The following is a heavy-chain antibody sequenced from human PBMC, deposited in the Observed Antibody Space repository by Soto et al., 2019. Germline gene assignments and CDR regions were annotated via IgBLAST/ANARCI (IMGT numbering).Heavy chain of an antibody. Sequence: QVQLVESGGGVVQPGRSLRLSCAATGFTFSSYGMHWVRQAPGKGLEWVAVISYDGSNKYYADSVKGRFTISRDNSKNTLYLQMISLRAEDTAVYYCIWFGELWGAFVIWGQGTMVTVSS. CDR1: GFTFSSYG. V-gene: IGHV3-30*03. CDR2: ISYDGSNK. J-gene: IGHJ3*02. CDR3: IWFGELWGAFVI. D-gene: IGHD3-10*01.